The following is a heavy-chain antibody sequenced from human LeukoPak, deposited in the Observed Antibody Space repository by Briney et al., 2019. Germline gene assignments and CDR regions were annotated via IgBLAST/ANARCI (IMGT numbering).Heavy chain of an antibody. V-gene: IGHV4-59*08. CDR3: ARRLRAESDASPDNWIGP. Sequence: SETLSLTCSVSGGSIGSSFWNWIRQPPGKGLEWIGHVFHTGSARYNPSLTSRVTISVDTSNNQFSLTLHSVTAADTAIYYCARRLRAESDASPDNWIGPWGQGALVPVSS. CDR2: VFHTGSA. CDR1: GGSIGSSF. D-gene: IGHD3-16*01. J-gene: IGHJ5*02.